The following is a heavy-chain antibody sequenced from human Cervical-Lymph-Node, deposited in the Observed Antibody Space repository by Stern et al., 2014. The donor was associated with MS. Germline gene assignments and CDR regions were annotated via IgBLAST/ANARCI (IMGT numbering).Heavy chain of an antibody. D-gene: IGHD1-26*01. CDR3: TTLDRSYPYYYYGMDV. Sequence: EMQLEESGGGLVKPGGSLRLSCAASGFTFRNAWMTWIRQAPGKGLEWVGRIKSKTDGGTTDYAAPVKGRFTISRDDSKNTLYLQMNSLKTEDTAVYYCTTLDRSYPYYYYGMDVWGQGTTVTVS. CDR1: GFTFRNAW. CDR2: IKSKTDGGTT. J-gene: IGHJ6*02. V-gene: IGHV3-15*01.